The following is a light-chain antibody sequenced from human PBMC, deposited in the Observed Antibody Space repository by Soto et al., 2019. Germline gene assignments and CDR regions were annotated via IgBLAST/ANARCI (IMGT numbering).Light chain of an antibody. CDR2: DAS. J-gene: IGKJ1*01. CDR3: QQRSSWPRT. CDR1: QSASNS. Sequence: EIVLTQSPATLSLSPGERATLSCRASQSASNSLVWFQQKPGQAPRLLIYDASNRAPGIPARFSGTGSGTDFTLTIRSLEPEDFAVYYCQQRSSWPRTFGHGTRVEIK. V-gene: IGKV3-11*01.